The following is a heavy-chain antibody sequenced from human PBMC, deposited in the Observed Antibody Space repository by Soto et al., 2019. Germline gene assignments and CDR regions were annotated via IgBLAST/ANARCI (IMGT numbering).Heavy chain of an antibody. CDR3: ARGGRYSSSWYYYYMDV. CDR1: GGSFSGYY. J-gene: IGHJ6*03. V-gene: IGHV4-34*01. CDR2: INHSGST. Sequence: SETLSLTCAVYGGSFSGYYWSWIRQPPGKGLEWIGEINHSGSTNYNPSLKSRVTISVDTSKNQFSLKLSSVTAADTAVYYCARGGRYSSSWYYYYMDVWGKGTTVTVSS. D-gene: IGHD6-13*01.